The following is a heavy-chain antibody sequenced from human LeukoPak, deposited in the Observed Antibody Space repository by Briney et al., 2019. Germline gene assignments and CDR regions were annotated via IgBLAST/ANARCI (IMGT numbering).Heavy chain of an antibody. Sequence: ASVKVSCKASGYTFTSYYMHWVRQAPGQGLEWMGIINPSGGSTSYAQKFQGRVTMTRNTSISTAYMELSSLRSEDTAVYYCALWDYYDTSGPTSVADAFDIWGQGTMVTVSS. CDR3: ALWDYYDTSGPTSVADAFDI. CDR2: INPSGGST. J-gene: IGHJ3*02. D-gene: IGHD3-22*01. V-gene: IGHV1-46*01. CDR1: GYTFTSYY.